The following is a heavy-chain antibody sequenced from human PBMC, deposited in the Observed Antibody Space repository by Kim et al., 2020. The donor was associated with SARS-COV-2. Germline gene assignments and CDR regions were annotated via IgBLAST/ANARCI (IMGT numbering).Heavy chain of an antibody. CDR1: GFTFSSYT. Sequence: GGSLRLSCAASGFTFSSYTMNWVRQAPGKGLEWVSSISSSSNFIYYADSLKGRFTISRDDAKNSLYLQMNSLRAEDTAVYYCWSGGHCSRTSCYPTSFDYWGQGTLVTVSS. V-gene: IGHV3-21*01. J-gene: IGHJ4*02. CDR3: WSGGHCSRTSCYPTSFDY. D-gene: IGHD2-2*01. CDR2: ISSSSNFI.